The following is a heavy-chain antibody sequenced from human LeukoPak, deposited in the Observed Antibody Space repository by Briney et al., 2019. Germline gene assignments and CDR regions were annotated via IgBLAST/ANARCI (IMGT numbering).Heavy chain of an antibody. Sequence: SETLSLTCTVSGGPISSGYYWGWVRQPPGKGLEWIGSMYHSGSTYYNPSLKSRVTISLDTSKNQFSLKLSSVTAADTAVYYCARLAQGGSKTYYFDYWGQGTLVTVSS. V-gene: IGHV4-38-2*02. D-gene: IGHD5-12*01. CDR1: GGPISSGYY. CDR2: MYHSGST. CDR3: ARLAQGGSKTYYFDY. J-gene: IGHJ4*02.